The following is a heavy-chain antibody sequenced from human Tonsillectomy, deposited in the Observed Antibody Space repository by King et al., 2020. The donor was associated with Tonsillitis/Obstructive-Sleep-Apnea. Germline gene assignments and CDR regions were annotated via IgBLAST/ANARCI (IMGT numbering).Heavy chain of an antibody. J-gene: IGHJ6*03. CDR3: ARAETMVPGVKAGRGPYYYYYMDV. D-gene: IGHD3-10*01. V-gene: IGHV1-69*01. CDR2: IIPIFGTA. CDR1: GGTFSSYA. Sequence: VQLVESGAEVKKPGSSVKVSCKASGGTFSSYAISWVRQAPGQGLEWMGGIIPIFGTANYAQKFQGRVTITADESTSTAYMELSSLRSEDTAVYYCARAETMVPGVKAGRGPYYYYYMDVWGKGTTVTVSS.